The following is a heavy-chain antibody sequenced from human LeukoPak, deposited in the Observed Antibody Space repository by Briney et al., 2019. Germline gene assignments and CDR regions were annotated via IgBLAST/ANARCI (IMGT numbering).Heavy chain of an antibody. CDR2: IWYDGSNK. CDR1: GFTFSSYG. Sequence: GGSLRLSCAASGFTFSSYGMHWVRQAPGKGLGWVAVIWYDGSNKYYADSVKGRFTISRDNSKNTLYLQMNSLRAEDTAVYYCAREDIVVVPAATPYYYYGMDVWGQGTTVTVSS. V-gene: IGHV3-33*01. D-gene: IGHD2-2*01. CDR3: AREDIVVVPAATPYYYYGMDV. J-gene: IGHJ6*02.